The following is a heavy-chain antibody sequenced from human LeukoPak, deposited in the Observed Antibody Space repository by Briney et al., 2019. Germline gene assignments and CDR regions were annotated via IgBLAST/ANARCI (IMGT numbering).Heavy chain of an antibody. CDR3: ARLGGQDIVVVAVNYYYYMDV. CDR2: IHYSGST. J-gene: IGHJ6*03. Sequence: PSQTLSLTCTVSGGSISSGDYYWSWIRQPPGKGLEWIWYIHYSGSTYYNPSLKSRVTISVDTSKNQFSLKLSSVTAADTAVYYCARLGGQDIVVVAVNYYYYMDVWGKGTTDTVSS. V-gene: IGHV4-30-4*01. CDR1: GGSISSGDYY. D-gene: IGHD2-2*01.